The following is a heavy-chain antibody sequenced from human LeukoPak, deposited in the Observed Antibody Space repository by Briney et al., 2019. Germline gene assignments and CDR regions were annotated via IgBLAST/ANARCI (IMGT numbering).Heavy chain of an antibody. CDR1: GFTFSSYS. Sequence: TGGSLRLSCAASGFTFSSYSMNWVRQAPGKGLEWVSSISSASSYIYYADSVRGRFTISRDNAKNSLHLQMNSLRAEDSAVYYCARSGYYVGIDYWGQGTLVTVSS. CDR2: ISSASSYI. CDR3: ARSGYYVGIDY. D-gene: IGHD3-22*01. J-gene: IGHJ4*02. V-gene: IGHV3-21*01.